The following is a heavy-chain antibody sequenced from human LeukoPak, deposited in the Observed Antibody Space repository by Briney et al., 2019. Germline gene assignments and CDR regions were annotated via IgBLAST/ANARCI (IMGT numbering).Heavy chain of an antibody. J-gene: IGHJ4*02. D-gene: IGHD3-16*01. CDR3: ARGRPLGANFWVY. V-gene: IGHV3-21*01. CDR1: GFTFSSYS. Sequence: GGSLRLSCAASGFTFSSYSMNWVRQAPGKGLEWVSSTSSSSGYIYYADSVKGRFTISRDNAKNSLFLQMNSLRAEDTAVYYCARGRPLGANFWVYWGQGTLVTVSS. CDR2: TSSSSGYI.